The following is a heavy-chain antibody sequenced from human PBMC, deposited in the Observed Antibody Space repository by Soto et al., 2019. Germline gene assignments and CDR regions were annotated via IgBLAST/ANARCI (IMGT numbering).Heavy chain of an antibody. CDR2: IKPDSGGT. CDR1: GYIFTGFY. Sequence: GASVKVSCKASGYIFTGFYMHWVRQAPGQGLEWMGGIKPDSGGTDYAEKFQGRVTMTRDTSINTAYMELSRLRHDDTAVYYCARLKGLFVSRDHIWEPHYHCGLHVWGQGTTVTGS. V-gene: IGHV1-2*02. CDR3: ARLKGLFVSRDHIWEPHYHCGLHV. D-gene: IGHD1-1*01. J-gene: IGHJ6*02.